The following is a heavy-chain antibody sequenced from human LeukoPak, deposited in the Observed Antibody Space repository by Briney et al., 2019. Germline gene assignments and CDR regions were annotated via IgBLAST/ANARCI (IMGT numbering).Heavy chain of an antibody. V-gene: IGHV4-34*01. CDR3: ARGGLRDAFDI. CDR1: GGSFSAYY. J-gene: IGHJ3*02. CDR2: ISHSGIT. Sequence: PSETLSLTCDVYGGSFSAYYWSWIRQPPGKGLEWIGEISHSGITNYNPSLKSRVTISVDTSKNQFSLKLSSVTAADTAVYYCARGGLRDAFDIWGQGTMVTVSS. D-gene: IGHD4-17*01.